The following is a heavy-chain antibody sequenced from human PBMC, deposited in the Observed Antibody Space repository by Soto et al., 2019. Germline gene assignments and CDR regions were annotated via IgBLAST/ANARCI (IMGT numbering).Heavy chain of an antibody. D-gene: IGHD6-6*01. Sequence: PGGSLRLSCSASGFTFSSYAMSWVRQAPGKGLEWVSAISGSGGSTYYADSVKGRFTISRDNSKNTLYLQMNSLRAEDTAVYYCAKDSSSSSLSYYFDYWGQGTLVTVSS. CDR2: ISGSGGST. J-gene: IGHJ4*02. V-gene: IGHV3-23*01. CDR3: AKDSSSSSLSYYFDY. CDR1: GFTFSSYA.